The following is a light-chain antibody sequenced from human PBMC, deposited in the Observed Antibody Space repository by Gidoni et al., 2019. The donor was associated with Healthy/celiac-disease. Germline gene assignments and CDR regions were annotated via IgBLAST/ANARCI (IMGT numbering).Light chain of an antibody. CDR3: QQYGTSRGT. Sequence: LALQERAALSCRASQSVSSSYLAWYQQKPGQAPRLLIYGASNRATGIPDRFSGSGSGTDFTLTISRLEAEDFAVYYCQQYGTSRGTFGQGTKVESK. CDR2: GAS. V-gene: IGKV3-20*01. CDR1: QSVSSSY. J-gene: IGKJ1*01.